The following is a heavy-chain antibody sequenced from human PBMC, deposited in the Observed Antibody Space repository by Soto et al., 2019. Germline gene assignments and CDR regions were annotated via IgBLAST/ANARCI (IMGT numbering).Heavy chain of an antibody. J-gene: IGHJ6*02. CDR3: ARDSTAWFPYYGIDV. CDR1: GGSIDYYY. Sequence: SETLSLTCTVSGGSIDYYYWSWIRQPPGKGLEWLGYISDSGNTRYNPSLRSRVTFSVDTSKNQFSLKLNSVTAADTAVYYCARDSTAWFPYYGIDVWGQGTTVTVS. CDR2: ISDSGNT. D-gene: IGHD3-10*01. V-gene: IGHV4-59*01.